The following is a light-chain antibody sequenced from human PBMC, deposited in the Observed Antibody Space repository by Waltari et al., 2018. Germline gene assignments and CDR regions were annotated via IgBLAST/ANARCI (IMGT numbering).Light chain of an antibody. CDR2: AAS. J-gene: IGKJ1*01. CDR1: QSISSY. Sequence: DIQMIQSPSSLSASVGDRVTITCRASQSISSYLNWYQQQPGKAPKVLIYAASSLQSGGPSRFSGSGAGTDFTLTISSLQPEDFATYYCQQSSTSPRTFGQGTKVEIK. V-gene: IGKV1-39*01. CDR3: QQSSTSPRT.